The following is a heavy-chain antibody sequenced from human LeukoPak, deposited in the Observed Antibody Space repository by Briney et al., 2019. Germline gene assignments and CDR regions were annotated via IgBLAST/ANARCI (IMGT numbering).Heavy chain of an antibody. J-gene: IGHJ4*02. Sequence: PSENLSFTSSGYGGSLSTYYWGWLRPPPGNGLKWFGNPYTSGSTNYNPSLKSRVTLSVDTSKNQFSLKLTSVTAADTAVYYCARQSAISGYPFDYWGQGTLVTVSS. CDR1: GGSLSTYY. CDR3: ARQSAISGYPFDY. V-gene: IGHV4-4*09. CDR2: PYTSGST. D-gene: IGHD3-22*01.